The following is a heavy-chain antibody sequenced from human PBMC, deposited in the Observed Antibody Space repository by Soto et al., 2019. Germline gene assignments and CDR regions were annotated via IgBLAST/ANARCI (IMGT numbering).Heavy chain of an antibody. CDR2: IFSNDEK. CDR3: ARISENLRYCSGTSCRNYYYGMDV. J-gene: IGHJ6*02. V-gene: IGHV2-26*01. Sequence: QVTLKESGPVLVKPTETLTLTCTVSGFSLSNARMAVSWIRQPPGKALEWLAHIFSNDEKSHSTSLKSRLIISKDTSKSQVILTMTNTGPVDTATYYCARISENLRYCSGTSCRNYYYGMDVWGQGTTVTVSS. D-gene: IGHD2-2*01. CDR1: GFSLSNARMA.